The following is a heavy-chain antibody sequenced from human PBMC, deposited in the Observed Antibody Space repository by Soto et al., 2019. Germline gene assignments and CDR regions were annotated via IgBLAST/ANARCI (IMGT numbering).Heavy chain of an antibody. D-gene: IGHD1-26*01. J-gene: IGHJ4*02. V-gene: IGHV3-30*18. CDR3: AKGTPGTYYFDY. Sequence: QVQLVESGGGVVQPGRSLRLSCAASGFTFSSYGMHWVRQAPGKGLEWVAVISYDGSNKYYADSVKGRFTISRDNSKNTLYLQMNSLRAEDTAVYSCAKGTPGTYYFDYWGQGTLVTVSS. CDR2: ISYDGSNK. CDR1: GFTFSSYG.